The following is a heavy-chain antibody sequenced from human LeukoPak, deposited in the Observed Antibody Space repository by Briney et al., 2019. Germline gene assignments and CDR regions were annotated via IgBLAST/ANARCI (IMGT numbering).Heavy chain of an antibody. D-gene: IGHD5-12*01. CDR1: GYSFTNYA. V-gene: IGHV1-3*01. CDR3: ARVLGYSGYETGY. J-gene: IGHJ4*02. CDR2: ISAGNGNT. Sequence: EASVTVSCKASGYSFTNYAMHWVRQAPGQRLEGMGWISAGNGNTKYSQKFQGRVTITRDTSASTAYMELSSLRSEGTAVYYCARVLGYSGYETGYWGQGTLVTVSS.